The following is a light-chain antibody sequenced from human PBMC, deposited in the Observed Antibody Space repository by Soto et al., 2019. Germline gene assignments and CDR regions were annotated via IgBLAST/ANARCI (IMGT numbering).Light chain of an antibody. V-gene: IGLV2-14*01. J-gene: IGLJ1*01. CDR2: EVT. CDR3: SSYTSSGTLYV. Sequence: SALTQHASVSGSPGQSITISCTGTSSDIGGYKYVSWYQQHPGKAPKLMIYEVTYRPSGVSDRFSGSKSGNTASLTVAGLQAEDEADYYCSSYTSSGTLYVFGTGTKVTVL. CDR1: SSDIGGYKY.